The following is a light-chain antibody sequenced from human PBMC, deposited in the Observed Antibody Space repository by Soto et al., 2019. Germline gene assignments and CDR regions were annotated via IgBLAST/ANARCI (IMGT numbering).Light chain of an antibody. V-gene: IGKV3-20*01. Sequence: EIVLTQSPVTLSLSPGERATLSCRASQSVRSSYLAWYRQKPGQAPRLLIYGASSRATGIPDRISGSGSGTDFTLTISRLEPEDFAVYYCQQYGNSPATFGQGTKV. CDR1: QSVRSSY. J-gene: IGKJ1*01. CDR3: QQYGNSPAT. CDR2: GAS.